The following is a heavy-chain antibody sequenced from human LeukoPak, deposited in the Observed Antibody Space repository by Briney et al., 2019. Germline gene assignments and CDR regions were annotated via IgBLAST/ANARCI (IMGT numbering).Heavy chain of an antibody. CDR3: AKDLFNGAGATSSLDY. CDR1: GFTFSSYA. Sequence: GGSLRLSCAASGFTFSSYAMSWVRQAPGKGLEWVSAISGSGSSTYYADSVKGRFTISRDNSKNTLYLQMNSLRAEDTAVYYCAKDLFNGAGATSSLDYWGQGTLVTVSS. CDR2: ISGSGSST. J-gene: IGHJ4*02. D-gene: IGHD1-26*01. V-gene: IGHV3-23*01.